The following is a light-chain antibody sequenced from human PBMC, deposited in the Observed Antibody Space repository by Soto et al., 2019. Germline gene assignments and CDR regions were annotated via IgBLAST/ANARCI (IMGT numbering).Light chain of an antibody. CDR2: AAS. CDR3: QQLNSYPSIT. V-gene: IGKV1-9*01. J-gene: IGKJ4*01. CDR1: QGISSY. Sequence: DIQLTQSPSFLSASVGDRVTITCRASQGISSYFAWYQQKPGKAPKLLIYAASTLQSGVPSRFSGSGSGTEFTLTISSLQPEDFATYYCQQLNSYPSITFGGGTKVDI.